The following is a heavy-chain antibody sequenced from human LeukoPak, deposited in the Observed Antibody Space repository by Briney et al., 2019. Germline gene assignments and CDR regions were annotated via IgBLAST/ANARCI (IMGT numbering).Heavy chain of an antibody. CDR3: AREIRSLRHFDY. CDR2: INPSGGSG. J-gene: IGHJ4*02. V-gene: IGHV1-46*01. CDR1: GYTFTSYY. Sequence: ASVKVSFKASGYTFTSYYIHWVRQAPGQGLEWMGIINPSGGSGSYAQNFQGRVTMTRDTSTSTVYMELSSLRSEDTAVYYCAREIRSLRHFDYWGQGTLVTVSS. D-gene: IGHD3-10*01.